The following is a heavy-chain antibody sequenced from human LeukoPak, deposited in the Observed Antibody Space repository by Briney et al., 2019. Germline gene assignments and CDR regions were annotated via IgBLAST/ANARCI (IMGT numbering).Heavy chain of an antibody. J-gene: IGHJ3*02. Sequence: GGSLRLSCAASGFTVSSNYMSWVRQAPGKGLEWVSVIYSSGSTYYADSVKGRLTISRDNSKNTLYLQMNSLRAEDTAVYYCARDYSGSYWDDAFDIWGQGTMVTVSS. V-gene: IGHV3-53*01. CDR1: GFTVSSNY. CDR3: ARDYSGSYWDDAFDI. D-gene: IGHD1-26*01. CDR2: IYSSGST.